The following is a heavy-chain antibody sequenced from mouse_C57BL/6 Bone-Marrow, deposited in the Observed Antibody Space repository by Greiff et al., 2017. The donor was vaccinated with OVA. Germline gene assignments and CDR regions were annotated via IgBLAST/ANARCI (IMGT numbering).Heavy chain of an antibody. CDR1: DSEVFPIAY. Sequence: QVQLKESGSELRSPGSSVKLSCKDFDSEVFPIAYMSWVRQKPGHGFEWIGGILPSIGRTIYGEKFEDKATLDADTLSNTAYLELNSLTSEDSAIYYCARLTGFYAMDYWGQGTSVTVSS. CDR3: ARLTGFYAMDY. V-gene: IGHV15-2*01. CDR2: ILPSIGRT. J-gene: IGHJ4*01. D-gene: IGHD4-1*01.